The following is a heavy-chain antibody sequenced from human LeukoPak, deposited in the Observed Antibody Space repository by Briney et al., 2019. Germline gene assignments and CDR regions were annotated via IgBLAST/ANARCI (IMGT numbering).Heavy chain of an antibody. Sequence: GESMQISCKGSGYRFNSYWIDWMRQMAGKGLESMRIIYPGDSHPRYSASLQGQVTIPADKSISTAYLQWGSLKASDTAMYYCAREGRSSSPMDYWGQGTLVTGSS. J-gene: IGHJ4*02. D-gene: IGHD6-6*01. CDR2: IYPGDSHP. CDR1: GYRFNSYW. V-gene: IGHV5-51*01. CDR3: AREGRSSSPMDY.